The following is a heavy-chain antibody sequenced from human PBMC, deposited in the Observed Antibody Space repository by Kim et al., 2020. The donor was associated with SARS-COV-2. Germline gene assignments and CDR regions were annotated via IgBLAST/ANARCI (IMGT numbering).Heavy chain of an antibody. J-gene: IGHJ4*02. D-gene: IGHD3-10*01. CDR1: GFAFGDYA. CDR3: AKDLLYVPGRGYFDS. CDR2: LSGSIPDA. Sequence: GGSLRLSCAASGFAFGDYAMSWVRRAPGKGLEWVSALSGSIPDAKYADSVRGRFTISRDNSKNTLFLQMDSLRVDDTAVYYCAKDLLYVPGRGYFDSWGQGVMVTVSS. V-gene: IGHV3-23*01.